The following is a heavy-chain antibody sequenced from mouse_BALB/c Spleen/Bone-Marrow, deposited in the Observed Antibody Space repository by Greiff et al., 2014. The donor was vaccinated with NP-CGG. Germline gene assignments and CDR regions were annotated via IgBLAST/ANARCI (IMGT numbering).Heavy chain of an antibody. Sequence: QVQLQQSGAELVRPGVSVKISCKGSGYTFTDYAMHWVKQSHAMSLEWIGVISTYYGDASYNQKFKGKATMTVDKSSSTAYMELARLTSEDSAIYYCARDGSSWGYFDVWGAGTTVTVSS. D-gene: IGHD1-1*01. CDR2: ISTYYGDA. J-gene: IGHJ1*01. V-gene: IGHV1S137*01. CDR3: ARDGSSWGYFDV. CDR1: GYTFTDYA.